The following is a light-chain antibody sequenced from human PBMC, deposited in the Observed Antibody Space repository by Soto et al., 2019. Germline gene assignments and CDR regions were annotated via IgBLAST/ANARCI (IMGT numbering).Light chain of an antibody. Sequence: EIVLTQSPATLSLSPGERATLYCRASQSVSSYLAWYQQKPGQAPRLLIYDASNRATGIPARFSGSGSGTYFTLTISSLEPEDFAVYYCQQRSNWPPGLTFGGGTKVEIK. CDR3: QQRSNWPPGLT. CDR1: QSVSSY. CDR2: DAS. V-gene: IGKV3-11*01. J-gene: IGKJ4*01.